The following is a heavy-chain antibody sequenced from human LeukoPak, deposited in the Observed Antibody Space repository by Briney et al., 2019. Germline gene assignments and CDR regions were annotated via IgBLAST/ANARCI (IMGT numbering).Heavy chain of an antibody. CDR1: GFTFSSYA. V-gene: IGHV3-30*04. Sequence: PGRSLRLSCAASGFTFSSYAMHWVRQAPGKGLEWVAVTSYDGSNKYYADSVKGRFTISRDNSKNTLYLQMNSLRAEDTAVYYCARAITMVRDGVDYWGQGTLVTVSS. CDR3: ARAITMVRDGVDY. J-gene: IGHJ4*02. D-gene: IGHD3-10*01. CDR2: TSYDGSNK.